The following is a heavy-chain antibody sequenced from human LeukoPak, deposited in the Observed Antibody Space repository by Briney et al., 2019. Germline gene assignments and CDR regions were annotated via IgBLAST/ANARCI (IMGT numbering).Heavy chain of an antibody. Sequence: PGGSLRLSCAASGFTFSSYSMNWVRQAPGKGLEWVSHITSSSTMYYADSVKGRFTISRDNAKNSLYLQMNSLRVEDTAVYYCASGVDYWGQGTLVTVSS. CDR1: GFTFSSYS. CDR3: ASGVDY. V-gene: IGHV3-48*01. CDR2: ITSSSTM. J-gene: IGHJ4*02.